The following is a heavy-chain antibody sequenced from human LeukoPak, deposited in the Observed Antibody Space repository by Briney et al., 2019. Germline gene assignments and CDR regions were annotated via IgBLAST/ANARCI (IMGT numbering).Heavy chain of an antibody. J-gene: IGHJ4*02. CDR2: IYSGGST. V-gene: IGHV3-53*01. D-gene: IGHD2-2*01. CDR1: GFTVSSNY. CDR3: AKCMEPAARGSFDY. Sequence: GGSLRLSCAASGFTVSSNYMSWVRQAPGKGLEWVSVIYSGGSTYYADSVKGRFTISRDNSKNTLYLQVNSLRAEDTAVYYCAKCMEPAARGSFDYWGQGTLVTVSS.